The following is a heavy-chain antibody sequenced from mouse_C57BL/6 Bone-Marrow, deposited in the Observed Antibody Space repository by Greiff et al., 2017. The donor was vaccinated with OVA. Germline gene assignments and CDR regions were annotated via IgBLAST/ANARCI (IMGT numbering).Heavy chain of an antibody. CDR3: ARHEEEGFSSGSWDY. D-gene: IGHD3-2*02. CDR2: FYSGSGSI. Sequence: QVQLQQSGAELVKPGASVKLSCKASGYTFTEYTIHWVKQRSGQGIAWIGWFYSGSGSIKYNEKFKDKATLTADKSSSTVYMELSRLTSEDSAVYFCARHEEEGFSSGSWDYWGQGTTLTVSS. V-gene: IGHV1-62-2*01. J-gene: IGHJ2*01. CDR1: GYTFTEYT.